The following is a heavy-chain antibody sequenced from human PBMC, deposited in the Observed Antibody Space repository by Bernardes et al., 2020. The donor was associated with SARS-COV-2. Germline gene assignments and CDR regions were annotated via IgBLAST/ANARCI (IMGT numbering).Heavy chain of an antibody. Sequence: SVKVSCKASGDTFTSYAFSWVRQAPGQGLEWMGRIIPRFGSTNYAQKFQGRVTMTEDTSTDTAYMELSSLRSEDTAVYYCATWRYSSGWYLNWFDPWGQGTLVTVSS. CDR1: GDTFTSYA. CDR2: IIPRFGST. J-gene: IGHJ5*02. CDR3: ATWRYSSGWYLNWFDP. V-gene: IGHV1-69*06. D-gene: IGHD6-19*01.